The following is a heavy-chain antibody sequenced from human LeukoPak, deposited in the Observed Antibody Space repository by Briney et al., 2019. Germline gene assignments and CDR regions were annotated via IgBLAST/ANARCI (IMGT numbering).Heavy chain of an antibody. CDR2: ISSSGSTI. CDR1: GFTFSDYY. CDR3: ARDSDSSSWNDRRYYYYMDV. D-gene: IGHD6-13*01. J-gene: IGHJ6*03. Sequence: GGSLRLSCAASGFTFSDYYMSWIRQAPGKGLECVSYISSSGSTIYYADSVKGRFTISRDNAKNSLYLQMNSLRAEDTAVYYCARDSDSSSWNDRRYYYYMDVWGKGTTVTVSS. V-gene: IGHV3-11*01.